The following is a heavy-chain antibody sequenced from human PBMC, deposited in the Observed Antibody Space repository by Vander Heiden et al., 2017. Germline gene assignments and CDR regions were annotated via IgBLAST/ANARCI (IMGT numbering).Heavy chain of an antibody. V-gene: IGHV3-20*04. CDR2: INWNGDST. CDR1: GFTFDDFG. J-gene: IGHJ6*02. Sequence: EVQLVQYGGGVVRPGGALSLSCSVSGFTFDDFGMGWVRQAPGKGLEWVSHINWNGDSTGYADPVKGRFTISRDNAKNSLYLQMNSLRAEDTALYYCAREDSSGGMDVWGQGTTVTASS. D-gene: IGHD3-22*01. CDR3: AREDSSGGMDV.